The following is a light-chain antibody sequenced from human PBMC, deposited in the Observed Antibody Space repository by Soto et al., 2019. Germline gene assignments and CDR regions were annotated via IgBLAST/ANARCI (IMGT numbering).Light chain of an antibody. CDR2: AAS. J-gene: IGKJ2*01. V-gene: IGKV3-15*01. Sequence: EVVMVQSPDTLSVSPGERATLSCRASQSIGTNLAWYQQKPGQPPRLLIYAASARPTDIPDRFSGSGSGIEFILSISRLQSEDFAVYYCQQYNNRPPHTFGQGTKLELK. CDR1: QSIGTN. CDR3: QQYNNRPPHT.